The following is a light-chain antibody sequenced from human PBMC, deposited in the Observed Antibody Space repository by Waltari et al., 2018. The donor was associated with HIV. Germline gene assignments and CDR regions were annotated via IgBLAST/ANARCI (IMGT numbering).Light chain of an antibody. J-gene: IGKJ1*01. CDR1: QTISTGY. CDR3: QQFDTSPPLT. CDR2: ATS. V-gene: IGKV3-20*01. Sequence: ETVLTQSPDTLSLSPGERATLSCRASQTISTGYVAWYQQTPGKAPRLLISATSRRATGIPDRFRGSGSGTDFTLTISRLEPEDFAVYYCQQFDTSPPLTFGQGTKVEIK.